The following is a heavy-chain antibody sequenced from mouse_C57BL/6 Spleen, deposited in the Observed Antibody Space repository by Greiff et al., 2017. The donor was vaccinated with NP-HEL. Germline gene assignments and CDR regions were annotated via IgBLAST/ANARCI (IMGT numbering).Heavy chain of an antibody. CDR3: ARSGHYDYDWFAY. CDR1: GYTFTDYN. CDR2: INPNNGGT. Sequence: VQLQQSGPELVKPGASVKMSCKASGYTFTDYNMHWVKQSHGKSLEWIGYINPNNGGTSYNQKFKGKATLTVNKSSSTAYMELRSLTSEDSAVYYCARSGHYDYDWFAYWGQGTLVTVSA. V-gene: IGHV1-22*01. D-gene: IGHD2-4*01. J-gene: IGHJ3*01.